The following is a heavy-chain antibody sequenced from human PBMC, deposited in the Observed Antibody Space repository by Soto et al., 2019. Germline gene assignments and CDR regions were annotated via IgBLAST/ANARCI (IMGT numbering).Heavy chain of an antibody. V-gene: IGHV3-21*01. CDR3: ASLYSSSWYYYYGMGV. CDR2: ISSSSSYI. J-gene: IGHJ6*02. D-gene: IGHD6-13*01. Sequence: GGSLRLSCAASGFTFSSYSMNWVRQAPGKGLEWVSSISSSSSYIYYADSVKGRFTISRDNAKNSLYLQMNSLRAEDTAVYYCASLYSSSWYYYYGMGVWGQGTTVTVSS. CDR1: GFTFSSYS.